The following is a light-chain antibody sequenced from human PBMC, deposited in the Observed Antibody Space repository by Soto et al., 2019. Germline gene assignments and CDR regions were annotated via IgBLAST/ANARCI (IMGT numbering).Light chain of an antibody. CDR1: QSVSSSY. Sequence: EIVLTQSPGTLSLSPGERATLSCRASQSVSSSYLAWYQQKPGQAPRLLIYGASSRATGIPDRFSGSGSGTDFTLTISRLEPEDFAVYDCQQYGSSPPYTFGQGTKLEFK. V-gene: IGKV3-20*01. CDR2: GAS. J-gene: IGKJ2*01. CDR3: QQYGSSPPYT.